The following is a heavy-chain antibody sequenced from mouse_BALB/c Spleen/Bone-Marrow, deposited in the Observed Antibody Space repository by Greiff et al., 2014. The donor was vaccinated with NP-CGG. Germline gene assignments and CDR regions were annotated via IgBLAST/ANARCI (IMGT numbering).Heavy chain of an antibody. CDR3: ARARGYRADCAMDY. V-gene: IGHV1-7*01. CDR2: INPSTGYT. D-gene: IGHD3-1*01. J-gene: IGHJ4*01. CDR1: GYTFTSYW. Sequence: VQLQQSGAELAKPGASVKMSCKASGYTFTSYWMHWVKQRPGQGLEWIGYINPSTGYTEYNQKFKDKATLTADKSSSTAYMQLSSLTSEDSAVYYCARARGYRADCAMDYWGQGTSVTVSS.